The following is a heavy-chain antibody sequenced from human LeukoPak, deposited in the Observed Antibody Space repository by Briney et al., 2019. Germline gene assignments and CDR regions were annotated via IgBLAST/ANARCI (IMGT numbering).Heavy chain of an antibody. CDR2: INPNSGGT. CDR1: GYTFTGYY. Sequence: ASVKVSCKASGYTFTGYYMHWVRQAPGQGLEWMGWINPNSGGTNYAQKFQGRVTMTRDTSISTAYMELSRLRSDDTAVYYCARSEGCSGGSCYSIRSYYYGMDVWGQGTTVTVSS. CDR3: ARSEGCSGGSCYSIRSYYYGMDV. D-gene: IGHD2-15*01. V-gene: IGHV1-2*02. J-gene: IGHJ6*02.